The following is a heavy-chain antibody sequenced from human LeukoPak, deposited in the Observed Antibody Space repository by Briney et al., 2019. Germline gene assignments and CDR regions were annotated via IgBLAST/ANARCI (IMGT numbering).Heavy chain of an antibody. CDR1: GGTFSSYA. CDR2: IIPIFGTA. J-gene: IGHJ5*02. D-gene: IGHD2-8*02. V-gene: IGHV1-69*13. CDR3: AGCQGYCPGLFDP. Sequence: SVKVSCKASGGTFSSYAISWVRQAPGQGLEWMGGIIPIFGTANYAQKFQGRVTITADESTSTAYMELSSLRSEDTAAYYCAGCQGYCPGLFDPWGQGTLVTVSS.